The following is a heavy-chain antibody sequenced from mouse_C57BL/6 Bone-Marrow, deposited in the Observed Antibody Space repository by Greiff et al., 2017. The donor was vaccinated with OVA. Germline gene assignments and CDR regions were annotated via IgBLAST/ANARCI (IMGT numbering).Heavy chain of an antibody. D-gene: IGHD2-1*01. CDR2: ISNLAYSI. V-gene: IGHV5-15*01. CDR3: ASFYFPFAY. Sequence: EVQLQESGGGLVQPGGSLKLSCAASGFTFSDYGMAWVRQAPRKGPEWVAFISNLAYSIYYADTVTGRFTISRENAKNTLYLEMSSLRSEDTAMYYCASFYFPFAYWGQGTLVTVSA. J-gene: IGHJ3*01. CDR1: GFTFSDYG.